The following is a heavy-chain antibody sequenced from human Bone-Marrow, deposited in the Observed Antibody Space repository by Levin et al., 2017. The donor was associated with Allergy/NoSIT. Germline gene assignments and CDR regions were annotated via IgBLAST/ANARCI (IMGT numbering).Heavy chain of an antibody. D-gene: IGHD2-15*01. CDR2: ISAYNGNT. CDR1: GYTFTTYG. CDR3: ARVDGGSSFSYYDGMDV. J-gene: IGHJ6*02. V-gene: IGHV1-18*01. Sequence: ASVKVSCKASGYTFTTYGITWVRQAPGQGLEWMGWISAYNGNTNYAQKLQGRVTMTTDTSTNTAYMELRSLRSDDTAVYYCARVDGGSSFSYYDGMDVWGQGTTVTVSS.